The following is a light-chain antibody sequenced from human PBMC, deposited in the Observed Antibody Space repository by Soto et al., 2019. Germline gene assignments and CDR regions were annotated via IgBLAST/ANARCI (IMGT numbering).Light chain of an antibody. CDR2: EVS. V-gene: IGLV2-14*01. Sequence: QSALTQPASVSGSPGQSITISCTGTSSDVGGFNYVSWYQQHPGKAPKPMIYEVSNRPSGVSTRFSGSKSANTASLTISGLQAEDEADYYCSSYTSTNTLYVFGTGTKSPS. CDR3: SSYTSTNTLYV. CDR1: SSDVGGFNY. J-gene: IGLJ1*01.